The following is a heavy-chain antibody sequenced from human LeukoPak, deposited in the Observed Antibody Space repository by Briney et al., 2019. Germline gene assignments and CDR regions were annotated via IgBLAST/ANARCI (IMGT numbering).Heavy chain of an antibody. CDR3: AREGYGDYTDAFDI. CDR1: GGSISSYY. V-gene: IGHV4-59*01. CDR2: IYYSGST. J-gene: IGHJ3*02. Sequence: SETLSLTCTVSGGSISSYYWSWIRQPPGKGLEWIGYIYYSGSTNYNPSLKSRVTISVDTSKNQFSLNLSSVTAADTAVYYCAREGYGDYTDAFDIWGQGTMVTVSS. D-gene: IGHD4-17*01.